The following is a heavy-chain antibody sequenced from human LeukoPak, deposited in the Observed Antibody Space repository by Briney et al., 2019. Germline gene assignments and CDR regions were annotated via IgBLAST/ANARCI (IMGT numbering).Heavy chain of an antibody. Sequence: GGSLRLSCAASGFTFSYYVMHWVRQAPGKGLEWVAVIWYDASKKYYADSVKGRFTISRDNSKNTLYLQMNSLRAEDTAVYYCARDIGTDYFDYWGQGTLVTVSS. CDR2: IWYDASKK. J-gene: IGHJ4*02. CDR3: ARDIGTDYFDY. V-gene: IGHV3-33*01. D-gene: IGHD1-26*01. CDR1: GFTFSYYV.